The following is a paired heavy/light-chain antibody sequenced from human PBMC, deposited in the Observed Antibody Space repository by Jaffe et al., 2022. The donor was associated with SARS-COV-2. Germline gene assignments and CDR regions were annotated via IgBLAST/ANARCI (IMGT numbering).Heavy chain of an antibody. J-gene: IGHJ4*02. CDR3: ARRAYSNAYFDS. CDR2: IYTGGNT. V-gene: IGHV4-61*02. CDR1: GGSISSGSYY. D-gene: IGHD5-18*01. Sequence: QVQLQESGPGLVKPSQTLSLTCTVSGGSISSGSYYWSWIRQPAGEGLEWIGRIYTGGNTNYNPSLQSRVTISLDTSKNQFSLKLSSVTAADTAVYYCARRAYSNAYFDSWGQGTLVTVSS.
Light chain of an antibody. Sequence: DIVMTQSPDSLAASLGERATINCKSSQSVFHSSNNKNYLAWYQQKPGQPPHLLIYWASTRESGVPDRFSGSGSGTDFTLTISSLQAEDVAVYYCQQYYTAPWTFGQGTKVEIK. J-gene: IGKJ1*01. CDR1: QSVFHSSNNKNY. V-gene: IGKV4-1*01. CDR3: QQYYTAPWT. CDR2: WAS.